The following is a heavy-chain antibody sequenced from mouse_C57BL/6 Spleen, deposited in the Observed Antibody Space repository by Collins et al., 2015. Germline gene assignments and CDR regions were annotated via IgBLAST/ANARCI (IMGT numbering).Heavy chain of an antibody. CDR2: INSNGGST. CDR1: GFTFSSYG. V-gene: IGHV5-6-3*01. Sequence: EVQLVESGGGLVQPGGSLKLSCAASGFTFSSYGMSWVRQTPDKRLELVATINSNGGSTYYPDSVKGRFTISRDNAKNTLYLQMSSLKSEDTAMYYCARVYGSSWYFDVWGAGTTVTVSS. D-gene: IGHD1-1*01. CDR3: ARVYGSSWYFDV. J-gene: IGHJ1*01.